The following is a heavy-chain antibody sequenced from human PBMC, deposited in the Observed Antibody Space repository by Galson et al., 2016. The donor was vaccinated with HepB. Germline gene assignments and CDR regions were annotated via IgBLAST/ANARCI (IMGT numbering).Heavy chain of an antibody. D-gene: IGHD6-19*01. Sequence: SLRLSCAASGFTFSRYGMLWVRQAPGKGLQWVALISYDGSRKYYADSVKGRFTISRDNSKNTLYLQMNSLRAEDSAVYYCARESPHIAVPVLDDWGQGTLLTVSS. CDR1: GFTFSRYG. J-gene: IGHJ4*02. CDR2: ISYDGSRK. CDR3: ARESPHIAVPVLDD. V-gene: IGHV3-30*03.